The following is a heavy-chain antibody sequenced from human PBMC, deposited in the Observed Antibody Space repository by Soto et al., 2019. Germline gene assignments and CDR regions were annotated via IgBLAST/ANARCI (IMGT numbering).Heavy chain of an antibody. CDR3: ARDVYCSGGSCYSSGFDV. Sequence: SETLSLTCTVSGGSIRSGDYYWSWIRQPPGKGLEWIGYIYYSGSSYYNPSLKSRVTISVDTSKNQFSLKLSSVTAADTAVYYCARDVYCSGGSCYSSGFDVWGQGTMVT. CDR1: GGSIRSGDYY. V-gene: IGHV4-30-4*01. CDR2: IYYSGSS. J-gene: IGHJ3*01. D-gene: IGHD2-15*01.